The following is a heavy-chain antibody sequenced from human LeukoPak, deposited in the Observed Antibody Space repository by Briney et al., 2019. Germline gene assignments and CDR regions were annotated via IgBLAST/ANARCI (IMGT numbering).Heavy chain of an antibody. V-gene: IGHV4-34*01. CDR3: ARATAYCGGDCYVNWAYYFDY. J-gene: IGHJ4*02. CDR2: INHSGST. CDR1: GGSFSGYY. Sequence: SETRSLTCAVYGGSFSGYYWSWIRQPPGKGLEWIGEINHSGSTNYNPSLKSRVTISVDTSKNQFSLKLSSVTAADTAVYYCARATAYCGGDCYVNWAYYFDYWGQGTLVTVSS. D-gene: IGHD2-21*02.